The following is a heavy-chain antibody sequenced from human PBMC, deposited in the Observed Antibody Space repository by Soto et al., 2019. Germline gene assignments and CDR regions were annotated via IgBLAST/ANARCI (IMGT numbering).Heavy chain of an antibody. V-gene: IGHV1-69*12. CDR3: ARDGGVTTVTTQPDWYFDL. J-gene: IGHJ2*01. D-gene: IGHD4-17*01. Sequence: QVQLVQSGAEVKKPGSSVKVSCKASGGTFSSYAISWVRQAPGQGLEWMGGIIPIFGTANYAQKFQGRVTITADESTSTAYMELSSLRSEDTAVYYWARDGGVTTVTTQPDWYFDLWGRGTLVTVSS. CDR1: GGTFSSYA. CDR2: IIPIFGTA.